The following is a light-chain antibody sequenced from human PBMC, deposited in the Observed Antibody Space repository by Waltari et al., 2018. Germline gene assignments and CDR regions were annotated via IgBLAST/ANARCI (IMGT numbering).Light chain of an antibody. J-gene: IGKJ1*01. Sequence: DIQMTQSPATLSASVGDRVTLTCRASQGIGSWLAWYQQRPGKAPMILIDKASSLQSGVPSRFRGSGSETELTLTISSLQPEDFATYYCQHYYSYWTFGQGTRVEMK. CDR2: KAS. CDR1: QGIGSW. V-gene: IGKV1-5*03. CDR3: QHYYSYWT.